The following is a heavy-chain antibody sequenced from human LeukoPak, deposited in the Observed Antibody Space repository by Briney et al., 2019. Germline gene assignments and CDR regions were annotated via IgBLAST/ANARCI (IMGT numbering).Heavy chain of an antibody. V-gene: IGHV4-4*02. J-gene: IGHJ4*02. D-gene: IGHD3-22*01. Sequence: PSGTLSLTCAVSGGSISSSNWWSWVRQPPGKGLEWIGEIYHSGSANCNPSLKSRVTISVDKSKNQFSLRLSSVTAADTAVYYCASAGHDGIGYKVCWGQGTLVTVSS. CDR3: ASAGHDGIGYKVC. CDR2: IYHSGSA. CDR1: GGSISSSNW.